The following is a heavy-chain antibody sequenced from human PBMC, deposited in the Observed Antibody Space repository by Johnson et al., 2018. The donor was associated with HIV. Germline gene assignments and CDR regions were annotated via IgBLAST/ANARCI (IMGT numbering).Heavy chain of an antibody. Sequence: VQLVESGGGVVQPGRSLRLSCAASGFTFSSYAMHWVRQAPGKGLEWVAVISYDGSNKYYADSVKGRFTISRDNSKNTLYLQMNSLRAEDTAVYYCTRGSFTDDAFDVWGQGTMVTVSS. CDR2: ISYDGSNK. CDR3: TRGSFTDDAFDV. D-gene: IGHD1-26*01. CDR1: GFTFSSYA. V-gene: IGHV3-30*04. J-gene: IGHJ3*01.